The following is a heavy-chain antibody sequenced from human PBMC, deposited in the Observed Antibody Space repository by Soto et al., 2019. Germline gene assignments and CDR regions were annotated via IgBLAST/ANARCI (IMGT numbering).Heavy chain of an antibody. Sequence: EVQLVESGGGLVKPGGSLRLSCAASGFTFSSYSMNWVRQAPGKGLEWVSSISSSSSYIYYADSVKGRLTISRDNAKNSLYLQMNSLRAEDTAVYYCARGGGGDYGDYWGQGTLVTVSS. CDR3: ARGGGGDYGDY. D-gene: IGHD3-10*01. J-gene: IGHJ4*02. CDR2: ISSSSSYI. V-gene: IGHV3-21*01. CDR1: GFTFSSYS.